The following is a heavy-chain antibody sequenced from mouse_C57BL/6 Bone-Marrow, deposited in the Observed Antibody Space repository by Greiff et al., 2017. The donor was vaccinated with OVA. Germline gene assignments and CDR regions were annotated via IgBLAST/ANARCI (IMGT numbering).Heavy chain of an antibody. Sequence: VQVVESGAELARPGASVKLSCKASGYTFTSYGISWVKQRTGQGLEWIGEIYPRSGNTYYNEKFKGKATLTADKSSSTAYMELRSLTSEDSAVYFCARGILPGAYWGQGTLVTVSA. CDR1: GYTFTSYG. J-gene: IGHJ3*01. V-gene: IGHV1-81*01. CDR2: IYPRSGNT. CDR3: ARGILPGAY. D-gene: IGHD1-1*01.